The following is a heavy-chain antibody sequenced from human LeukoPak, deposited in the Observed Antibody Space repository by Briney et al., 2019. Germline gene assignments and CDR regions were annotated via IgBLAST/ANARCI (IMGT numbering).Heavy chain of an antibody. CDR1: GFTFSDYY. D-gene: IGHD2-2*01. CDR3: ARVYCSSTSCYPGGWFDP. CDR2: ISGSGSTI. Sequence: GGSLRLSCAASGFTFSDYYMSWIRQAPGKGLEWVSYISGSGSTIYYADSVKGRFTISRDNAKNSLYLQMNSLRAEDTAVYYCARVYCSSTSCYPGGWFDPWGQGTLVTVSS. V-gene: IGHV3-11*04. J-gene: IGHJ5*02.